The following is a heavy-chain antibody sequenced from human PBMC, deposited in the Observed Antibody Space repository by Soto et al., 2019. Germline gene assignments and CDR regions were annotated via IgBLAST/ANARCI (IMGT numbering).Heavy chain of an antibody. V-gene: IGHV3-23*01. Sequence: GGSLRLSCAASGFTFSSYAMSWVRQAPGKGLEWVSAISGSGGSTYYADSVKGRFTISRDNSKNTLYLQMNSLRAEDTAVYYCAKVGHYYDSSGYYYDYWGQGTLVTVSS. CDR2: ISGSGGST. D-gene: IGHD3-22*01. CDR1: GFTFSSYA. J-gene: IGHJ4*02. CDR3: AKVGHYYDSSGYYYDY.